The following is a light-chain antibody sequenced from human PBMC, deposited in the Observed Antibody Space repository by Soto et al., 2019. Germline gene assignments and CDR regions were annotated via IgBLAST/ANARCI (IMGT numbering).Light chain of an antibody. CDR3: QHYGYSQWT. Sequence: EIVLTQSPGPLSLSPGERATLSCRSSQSVSSSYLAWYQQKPGQAPSLLIYGVYTRASGIPDRFSGSGSGTEFTLTITRLEPEDSAVYFCQHYGYSQWTFGQGTKVDIK. V-gene: IGKV3-20*01. CDR1: QSVSSSY. CDR2: GVY. J-gene: IGKJ1*01.